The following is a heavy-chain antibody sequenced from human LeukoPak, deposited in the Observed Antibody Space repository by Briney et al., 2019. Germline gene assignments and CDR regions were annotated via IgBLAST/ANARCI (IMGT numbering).Heavy chain of an antibody. Sequence: SETLSLTCTVSGASINNYYWGWIRQSAGKGLEWIGRIYTNGITNYSPSLGGRLTMSVDTSKSQFYLRLSSMTAADTGVFYCAREAKSYDGDGYYLDYWGQGILVTVAS. J-gene: IGHJ4*02. D-gene: IGHD3-22*01. CDR1: GASINNYY. CDR2: IYTNGIT. CDR3: AREAKSYDGDGYYLDY. V-gene: IGHV4-4*07.